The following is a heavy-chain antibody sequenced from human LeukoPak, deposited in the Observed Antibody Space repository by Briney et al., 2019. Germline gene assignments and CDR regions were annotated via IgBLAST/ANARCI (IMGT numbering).Heavy chain of an antibody. CDR2: IWYDGNNK. V-gene: IGHV3-33*01. D-gene: IGHD6-13*01. Sequence: PGRSLRLSCAASGFTFSNYGMHWVRQAPGKGLEWVALIWYDGNNKYNADSVKGRFTISRDNSKNTLYLQMNSLRAEDTAVYYCARDPGYSSSWYFDNWGQGTLVTVSS. J-gene: IGHJ4*02. CDR1: GFTFSNYG. CDR3: ARDPGYSSSWYFDN.